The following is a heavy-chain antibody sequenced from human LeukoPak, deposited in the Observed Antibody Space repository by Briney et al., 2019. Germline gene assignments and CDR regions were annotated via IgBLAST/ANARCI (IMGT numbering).Heavy chain of an antibody. Sequence: PGGSLRLSCGASGFTFSSNAMSWVRQAPGKGLEWVSAISGSGGSTYYADSVKGRFTISRDNSKNTLYLQMTSLRAEDTAVYYCAKILMVGKWFDPWGQGTLVTVSS. D-gene: IGHD2-8*01. CDR1: GFTFSSNA. CDR3: AKILMVGKWFDP. V-gene: IGHV3-23*01. J-gene: IGHJ5*02. CDR2: ISGSGGST.